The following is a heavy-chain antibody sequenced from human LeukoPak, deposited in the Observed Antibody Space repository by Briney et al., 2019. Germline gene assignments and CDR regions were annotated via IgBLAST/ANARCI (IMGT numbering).Heavy chain of an antibody. CDR3: ARECEGYYDSSGYFTLDY. J-gene: IGHJ4*02. V-gene: IGHV1-18*01. Sequence: ASVKVSCKASGYTFTSYGISWVRQAPGQGLEWMGWISAYNGNTNYAQKLQGRVTMTTDTSTGTAYMELRSLRSDDTAVYYCARECEGYYDSSGYFTLDYWGQGTLVTVSS. CDR1: GYTFTSYG. D-gene: IGHD3-22*01. CDR2: ISAYNGNT.